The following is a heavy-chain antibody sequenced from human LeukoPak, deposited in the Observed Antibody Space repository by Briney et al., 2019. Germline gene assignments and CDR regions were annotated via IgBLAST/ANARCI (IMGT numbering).Heavy chain of an antibody. CDR1: GGTFSSYV. CDR3: ASATLRCSGGSCYEMDV. D-gene: IGHD2-15*01. J-gene: IGHJ6*04. CDR2: IIPIFGTP. Sequence: GASVKVSCKASGGTFSSYVISWVRQAPGQGLEWMGGIIPIFGTPNYAQKFQGRVTITADKSTSTAYMELSSLRSEDTAVYYCASATLRCSGGSCYEMDVWGKGTTVTVSS. V-gene: IGHV1-69*06.